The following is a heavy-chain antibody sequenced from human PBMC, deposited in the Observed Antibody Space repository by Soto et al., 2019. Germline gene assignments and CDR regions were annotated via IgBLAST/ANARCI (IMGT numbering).Heavy chain of an antibody. V-gene: IGHV4-39*01. CDR1: GGSISSSSYY. CDR2: IYYSGST. Sequence: ETLSLTCTVSGGSISSSSYYWGWIRQPPGKGLEWIGSIYYSGSTYYNPSLKSRVTISVDTSKNQFSLKLSSVTAADTAVYYCAGGGTIFGVVIIPVGDDYWGQGTLVTVSS. J-gene: IGHJ4*02. D-gene: IGHD3-3*01. CDR3: AGGGTIFGVVIIPVGDDY.